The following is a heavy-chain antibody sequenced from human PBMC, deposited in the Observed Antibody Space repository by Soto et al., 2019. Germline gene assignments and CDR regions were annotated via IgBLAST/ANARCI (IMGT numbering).Heavy chain of an antibody. CDR1: GYTFNTYY. Sequence: QVQLVQSGAEVRKPGASVKVSCKPSGYTFNTYYLHWLGQAPGQALEWMGVIHPSGGGTTYAQKFLGRVTVTRDTSTTTVFMELSSLRSDDTAVYYCARGGHIAVVTASFDNWGQGTLVTVSS. CDR2: IHPSGGGT. CDR3: ARGGHIAVVTASFDN. J-gene: IGHJ4*02. D-gene: IGHD2-21*02. V-gene: IGHV1-46*02.